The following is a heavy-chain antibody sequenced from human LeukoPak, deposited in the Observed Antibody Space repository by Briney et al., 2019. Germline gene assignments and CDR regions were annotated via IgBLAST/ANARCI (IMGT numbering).Heavy chain of an antibody. D-gene: IGHD2-15*01. CDR2: INPITGTT. Sequence: ASVKVSCKASGYTFTNYFMHWVRQAPGQGLEWMGIINPITGTTTYAQKFQGRVTMTRDTSTGTVYMELSSLRSEDTAVYYCARVPVYCSGGSCYGRYFDYWGQGTLVTVSS. CDR1: GYTFTNYF. CDR3: ARVPVYCSGGSCYGRYFDY. J-gene: IGHJ4*02. V-gene: IGHV1-46*01.